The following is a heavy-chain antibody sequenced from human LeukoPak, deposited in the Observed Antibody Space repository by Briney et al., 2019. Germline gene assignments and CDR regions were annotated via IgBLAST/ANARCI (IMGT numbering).Heavy chain of an antibody. J-gene: IGHJ4*02. CDR3: ARDSPERGYSYGPLDNYFDY. V-gene: IGHV3-23*01. CDR2: VSGRGRTT. CDR1: GITFSSYS. D-gene: IGHD5-18*01. Sequence: GGSLRLSCVASGITFSSYSMSWVRQAPGKGLEWVSAVSGRGRTTYYADSVKGRFTISRDNSKNTLYLQMNSLRAGDTAVYYCARDSPERGYSYGPLDNYFDYWGQGTLVTVSS.